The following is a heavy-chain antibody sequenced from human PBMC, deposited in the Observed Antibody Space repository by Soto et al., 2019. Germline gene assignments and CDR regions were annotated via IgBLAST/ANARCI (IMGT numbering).Heavy chain of an antibody. J-gene: IGHJ4*02. CDR1: GFTFSDYA. V-gene: IGHV3-30*18. CDR3: AKGGRQWLVTSDFNC. D-gene: IGHD6-19*01. CDR2: VSHDGRNT. Sequence: VQLVESGGGVVQPGRSLRLSCAASGFTFSDYAMHWVRQAPGKGLEWVAVVSHDGRNTHYADSVKGRFTISRDSSKNTVPLEMTSRRAEDTAVHYGAKGGRQWLVTSDFNCWGQGALVTVSS.